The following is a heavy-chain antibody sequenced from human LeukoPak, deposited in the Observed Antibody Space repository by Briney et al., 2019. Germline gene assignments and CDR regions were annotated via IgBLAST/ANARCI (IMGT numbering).Heavy chain of an antibody. J-gene: IGHJ4*02. V-gene: IGHV3-15*01. CDR1: AFTFNNAW. Sequence: PGGSLRLSCAASAFTFNNAWMSWVRQAPGKGLEWVGRIKSKTDGGTTDYAAPVKGRFTISRDDSKNTLYLQMNSLKTEDTAVYYCTPHLTPYGSCDYWGQGTLVTVSS. D-gene: IGHD3-10*01. CDR3: TPHLTPYGSCDY. CDR2: IKSKTDGGTT.